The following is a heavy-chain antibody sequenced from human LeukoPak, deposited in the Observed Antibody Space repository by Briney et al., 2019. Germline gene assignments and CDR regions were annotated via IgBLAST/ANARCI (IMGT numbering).Heavy chain of an antibody. CDR3: ARDLADIVVVVAATQGNWFDP. V-gene: IGHV3-74*01. Sequence: GGSLRLSCSASGFSFSSYTMTWVRQAPGKGPEWVSRINSDGSSTSYADSVKGRFTISRDNAKNTLYLQMNSLGAEDTAVYYCARDLADIVVVVAATQGNWFDPWGQGTLVTVSS. CDR2: INSDGSST. CDR1: GFSFSSYT. D-gene: IGHD2-15*01. J-gene: IGHJ5*02.